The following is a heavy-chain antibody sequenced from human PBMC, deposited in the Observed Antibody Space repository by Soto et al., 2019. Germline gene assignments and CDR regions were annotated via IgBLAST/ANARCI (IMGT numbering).Heavy chain of an antibody. V-gene: IGHV1-46*01. Sequence: GASVKVSCKGAGSTFSNYYMHWVRQAPEQGLEWMGIINPSGDSTSYAQEFQGRVTMTRETSTSTLYMELSSLRSEDTAVYYCARATRSGSPHFDHWGQGTLVTVSS. CDR1: GSTFSNYY. J-gene: IGHJ4*02. CDR2: INPSGDST. CDR3: ARATRSGSPHFDH. D-gene: IGHD5-12*01.